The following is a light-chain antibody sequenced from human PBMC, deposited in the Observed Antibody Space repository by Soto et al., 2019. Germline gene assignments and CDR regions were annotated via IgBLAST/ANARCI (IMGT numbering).Light chain of an antibody. CDR1: SSNIGTNT. J-gene: IGLJ1*01. CDR2: NNN. Sequence: QSVLTQLPSASETPGQRVTISCSGSSSNIGTNTVNWYQLLPGTAPKLLIYNNNQRPSGVPDRFSGSKSGTSASLAMSGLQSEDEADYYCAAWDDSLKGFVFGTGTKVTVL. CDR3: AAWDDSLKGFV. V-gene: IGLV1-44*01.